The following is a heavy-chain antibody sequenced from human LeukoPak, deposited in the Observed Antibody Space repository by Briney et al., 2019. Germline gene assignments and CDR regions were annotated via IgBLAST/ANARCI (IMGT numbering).Heavy chain of an antibody. CDR2: ISSNGGST. Sequence: TGGSLRLSCAASGFTFSSYAMHWVRQAPGKGLEYVSAISSNGGSTYYANSVKGRFTISRDNSKNTLYLQMGSLRAEDMAVYYCARDSTAVAGTIDYWGQGTLVTVSS. CDR3: ARDSTAVAGTIDY. D-gene: IGHD6-19*01. CDR1: GFTFSSYA. J-gene: IGHJ4*02. V-gene: IGHV3-64*01.